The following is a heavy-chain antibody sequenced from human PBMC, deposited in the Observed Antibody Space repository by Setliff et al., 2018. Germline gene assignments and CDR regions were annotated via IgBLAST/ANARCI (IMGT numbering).Heavy chain of an antibody. Sequence: SETLRLSCAASGFTFSFYAMSWVRQPPGKGLEWIGYIYYSGSTYYNPSLKSRVTISVDTSKNQFSLKLSSVTAADTAVYYCARGYGVLTGYYNYWGQGTLVTVSS. J-gene: IGHJ4*02. CDR1: GFTFSFYA. D-gene: IGHD3-9*01. V-gene: IGHV4-30-4*08. CDR3: ARGYGVLTGYYNY. CDR2: IYYSGST.